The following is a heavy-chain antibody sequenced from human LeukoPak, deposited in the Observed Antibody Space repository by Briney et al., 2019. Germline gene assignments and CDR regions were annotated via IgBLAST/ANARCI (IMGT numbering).Heavy chain of an antibody. V-gene: IGHV1-2*02. CDR1: GYTFTGYY. J-gene: IGHJ5*01. D-gene: IGHD3-22*01. CDR2: INPNSGGT. CDR3: AREGDPLGYYYDSSGYYDS. Sequence: ASVKVSCKASGYTFTGYYMHWVRQAPGQGLEWMGWINPNSGGTNYAQKFQGRVTMTRDTSISTAYVELSRPRSDDTAVYYCAREGDPLGYYYDSSGYYDSWGQGTLVTVSS.